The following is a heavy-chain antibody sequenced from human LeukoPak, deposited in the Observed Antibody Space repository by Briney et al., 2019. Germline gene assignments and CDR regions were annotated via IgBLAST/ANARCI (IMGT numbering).Heavy chain of an antibody. CDR1: GFTFSSYG. CDR3: AKENGLYTMDPDYFDY. V-gene: IGHV3-30*18. Sequence: ERSLRLSCAASGFTFSSYGMLWVRQAPGKGLEWVAVISYDGSNKYYADSVKGRFTISRDNSKNTLYLQMNSLRAEDTAVYYCAKENGLYTMDPDYFDYWGQGTLVTVSS. CDR2: ISYDGSNK. D-gene: IGHD3-10*01. J-gene: IGHJ4*02.